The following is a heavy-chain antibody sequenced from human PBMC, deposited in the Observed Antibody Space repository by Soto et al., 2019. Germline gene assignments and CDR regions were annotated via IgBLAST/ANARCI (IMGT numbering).Heavy chain of an antibody. J-gene: IGHJ4*02. Sequence: EVQLLESGGGLVQPGGSLRLSCAASGLTFSTYAMSWVRQAPGKGLEWFSGISGSGDITNYADSVRGRFTISRDNSKNTLYLQMNSLRAEDTAVYYCAKANHYYYLDYWGQGTLVTVSS. V-gene: IGHV3-23*01. CDR3: AKANHYYYLDY. CDR1: GLTFSTYA. D-gene: IGHD1-26*01. CDR2: ISGSGDIT.